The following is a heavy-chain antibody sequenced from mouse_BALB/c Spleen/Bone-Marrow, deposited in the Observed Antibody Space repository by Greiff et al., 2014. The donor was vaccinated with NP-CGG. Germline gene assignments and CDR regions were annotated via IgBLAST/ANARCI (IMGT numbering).Heavy chain of an antibody. CDR2: IDPANGNT. D-gene: IGHD2-3*01. Sequence: EVQLQQSGAVLVKPGASVKLSCTASGFNIKDTYMHWVKQRPEQGLEWIGRIDPANGNTKYDPKFQGKATITADTSSNTAYLQLSSLTSEDTAVYYCARRGDGYYAWFAYWGQGTLVTVSA. CDR1: GFNIKDTY. J-gene: IGHJ3*01. V-gene: IGHV14-3*02. CDR3: ARRGDGYYAWFAY.